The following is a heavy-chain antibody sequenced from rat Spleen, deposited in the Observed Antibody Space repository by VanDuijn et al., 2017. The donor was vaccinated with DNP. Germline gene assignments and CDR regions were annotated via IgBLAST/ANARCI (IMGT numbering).Heavy chain of an antibody. CDR3: TRAYYTSPYWYFDF. V-gene: IGHV2-41*01. J-gene: IGHJ1*01. D-gene: IGHD1-2*01. Sequence: QVQLKESGPGLVQPSQTLSLTCTVAGFSLTSYNVHWVRQPPGKGLEWMGVIWNNGGTRYNSVLKSRLSISKDTSKSQVFLKMNSLQTEDTAIYFCTRAYYTSPYWYFDFWGPGTMVTVSS. CDR2: IWNNGGT. CDR1: GFSLTSYN.